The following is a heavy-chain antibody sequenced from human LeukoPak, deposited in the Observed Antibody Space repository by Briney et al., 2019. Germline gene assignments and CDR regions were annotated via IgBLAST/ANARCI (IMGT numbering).Heavy chain of an antibody. J-gene: IGHJ4*02. D-gene: IGHD3-10*01. CDR2: ISSGSNYI. Sequence: GGSLRLSCAASGFSFSSYSINWIRQTPGKGLEWVSSISSGSNYIYYADSVKGRFIISRDNAENSLHLQMNSLRAEDTAVYYCARDGWPGSSYYRPFDYWGQGTLVTVSS. CDR3: ARDGWPGSSYYRPFDY. CDR1: GFSFSSYS. V-gene: IGHV3-21*01.